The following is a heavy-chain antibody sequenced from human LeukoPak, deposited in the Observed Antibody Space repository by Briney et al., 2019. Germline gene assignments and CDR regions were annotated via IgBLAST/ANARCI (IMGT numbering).Heavy chain of an antibody. CDR3: ARSGRWVPFSDY. J-gene: IGHJ4*02. CDR1: GGSISSYY. Sequence: KSSETLSLTCTVSGGSISSYYWSWIRQPPGKGLEWIGYIYHSGSTYYNPSLKSRVTISVDTSKNQFSLKLSSVTAADTAVYYCARSGRWVPFSDYWGQGTLVTVSS. CDR2: IYHSGST. V-gene: IGHV4-59*12. D-gene: IGHD4-23*01.